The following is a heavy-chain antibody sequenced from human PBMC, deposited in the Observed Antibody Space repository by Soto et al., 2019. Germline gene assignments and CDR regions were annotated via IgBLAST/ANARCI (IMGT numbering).Heavy chain of an antibody. J-gene: IGHJ6*02. D-gene: IGHD1-26*01. CDR1: GYTFTGYY. CDR2: INPHSGGT. CDR3: ARPIVRATSDYGMDG. V-gene: IGHV1-2*02. Sequence: ASVKVSCNASGYTFTGYYMHWVRQAPGQGLEWMGWINPHSGGTNYAQKFQGRVTMTRDTSSSTAYMQLSRLRSDDTAVYYCARPIVRATSDYGMDGWGQGTTGTVSS.